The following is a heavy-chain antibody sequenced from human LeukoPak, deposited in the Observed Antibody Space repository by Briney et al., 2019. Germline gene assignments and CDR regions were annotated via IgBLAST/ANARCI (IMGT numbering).Heavy chain of an antibody. CDR2: IWYDGSNK. Sequence: PGGSLRLSCAASGFTFSSYGMHWVRQAPGKGLEWVAVIWYDGSNKYYADSVKGRFTISRDNSKNTLYLQMNSLRAEDTAVYYCARDDIHPDYGDYDYGMDVWGQGTTVTVSS. D-gene: IGHD4-17*01. J-gene: IGHJ6*02. CDR1: GFTFSSYG. CDR3: ARDDIHPDYGDYDYGMDV. V-gene: IGHV3-33*01.